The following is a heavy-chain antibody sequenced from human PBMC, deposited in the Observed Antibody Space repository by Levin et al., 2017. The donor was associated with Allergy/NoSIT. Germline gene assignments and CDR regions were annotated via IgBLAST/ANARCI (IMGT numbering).Heavy chain of an antibody. CDR2: IIPIFGTS. CDR3: AGDSLWQQLVYFDY. V-gene: IGHV1-69*13. J-gene: IGHJ4*02. CDR1: GGIFSSFA. Sequence: SVKVSCKASGGIFSSFAISWVRQAPGQGLEWMGGIIPIFGTSYYAQKFQGRVTISADESTSTAYMELSSLRSEDPAVYYCAGDSLWQQLVYFDYWGQGTLVTVSS. D-gene: IGHD1-1*01.